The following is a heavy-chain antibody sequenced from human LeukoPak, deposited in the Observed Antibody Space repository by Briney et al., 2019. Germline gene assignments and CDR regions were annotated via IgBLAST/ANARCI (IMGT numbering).Heavy chain of an antibody. V-gene: IGHV3-66*01. CDR2: IYSGGTT. J-gene: IGHJ3*02. Sequence: GGSLRLSCAASGFTVSSNYMSWVRQAPWKGLEWVSVIYSGGTTYYADSVKGRFTISRDNAKNSLYLQMNSLRAEDTAVYYCARDSLRAGRNAFDIWGQGTMVTVSS. CDR1: GFTVSSNY. CDR3: ARDSLRAGRNAFDI.